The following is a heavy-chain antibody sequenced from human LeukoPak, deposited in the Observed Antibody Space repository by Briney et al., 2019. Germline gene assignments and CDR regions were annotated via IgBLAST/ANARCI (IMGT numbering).Heavy chain of an antibody. CDR2: ISWDGGST. CDR3: AKGGSRRSGYYLPYYYYYYYMDV. J-gene: IGHJ6*03. V-gene: IGHV3-43D*03. Sequence: PGGSLRLSCAASGFTFDDYAMHWVRQAPGKGLEWVSLISWDGGSTYYADSVKGRFTISRNNSKNSLYLQMNSLRAEDTALYYCAKGGSRRSGYYLPYYYYYYYMDVWGKGTTVTVSS. CDR1: GFTFDDYA. D-gene: IGHD3-3*01.